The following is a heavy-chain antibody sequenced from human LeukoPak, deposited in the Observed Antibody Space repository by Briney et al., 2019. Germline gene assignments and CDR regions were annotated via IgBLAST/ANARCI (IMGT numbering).Heavy chain of an antibody. V-gene: IGHV3-9*01. J-gene: IGHJ4*02. CDR1: GFTFDDYA. D-gene: IGHD3-9*01. CDR2: ISWNSGSI. CDR3: AKDHRRYFDWLGY. Sequence: GGSLRLSCAASGFTFDDYAMHWIRQAPGKGLEWVSGISWNSGSIGYADSVKGRFAISIDNAKTSLYLQMNSLRAEDTALYYCAKDHRRYFDWLGYWGQGTLVTVSS.